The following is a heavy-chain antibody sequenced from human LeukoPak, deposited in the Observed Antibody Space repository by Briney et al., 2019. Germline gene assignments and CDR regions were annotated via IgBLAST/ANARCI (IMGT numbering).Heavy chain of an antibody. V-gene: IGHV3-23*01. CDR3: AKEGDYVWGSYRYLYYFDY. CDR2: ISGSGGST. Sequence: PGGSLRLSCAASGFTFSSYTMSWVRQAPGKGLEWVSAISGSGGSTYYADSVKGRFTISRDNSKNTLYLQMNSLRAEDTAVYYCAKEGDYVWGSYRYLYYFDYWGQGTLVAVSS. CDR1: GFTFSSYT. J-gene: IGHJ4*02. D-gene: IGHD3-16*02.